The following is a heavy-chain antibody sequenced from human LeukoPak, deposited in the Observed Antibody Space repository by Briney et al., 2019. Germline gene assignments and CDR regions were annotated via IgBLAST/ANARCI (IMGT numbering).Heavy chain of an antibody. Sequence: GGSLRLSCAASGFTFSSSAMSWVRQPPGKGLEWVSAISKNGGYTYYADSVQGRFTISRDNSKSTLCLQMNSLRAEDTAVYYCAKQLGYCSDGSCYFPYWGQGTLVTVSS. D-gene: IGHD2-15*01. CDR2: ISKNGGYT. CDR1: GFTFSSSA. J-gene: IGHJ4*02. CDR3: AKQLGYCSDGSCYFPY. V-gene: IGHV3-23*01.